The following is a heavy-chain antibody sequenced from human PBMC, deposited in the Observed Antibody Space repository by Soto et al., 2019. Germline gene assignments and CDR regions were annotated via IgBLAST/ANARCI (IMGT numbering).Heavy chain of an antibody. Sequence: GGSLRLSCAASGFTFSSYGMHWVRQAPGKGLEWVAVIWYDGSNKYYADSVKGRFTISRDNSKNTLYLQMNSLRAEDTAVYYCASYYDSSGYSPWGQGTLVTVSS. CDR1: GFTFSSYG. V-gene: IGHV3-33*01. CDR3: ASYYDSSGYSP. CDR2: IWYDGSNK. D-gene: IGHD3-22*01. J-gene: IGHJ5*02.